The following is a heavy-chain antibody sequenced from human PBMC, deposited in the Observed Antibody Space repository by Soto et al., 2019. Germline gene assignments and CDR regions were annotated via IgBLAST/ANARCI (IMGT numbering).Heavy chain of an antibody. V-gene: IGHV3-30-3*01. J-gene: IGHJ4*01. CDR3: ARDRPSPYCSSTSCSSYFEY. D-gene: IGHD2-2*01. Sequence: GGSLRLSCAASGFTFSTYAMQCLRQAPGKGLEWVAVISYDGSNKYYADSMNGRFTISRDNSKNTLYLQMNSLRAEETAVYYCARDRPSPYCSSTSCSSYFEYWGHGT. CDR1: GFTFSTYA. CDR2: ISYDGSNK.